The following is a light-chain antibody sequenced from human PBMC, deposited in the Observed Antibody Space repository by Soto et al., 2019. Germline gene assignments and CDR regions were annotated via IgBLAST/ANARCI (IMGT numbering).Light chain of an antibody. J-gene: IGKJ5*01. CDR1: PTVNRN. CDR2: DIS. CDR3: EHYNNWPY. V-gene: IGKV3-15*01. Sequence: SGPTRTVNHRERSTLSCRPSPTVNRNFAWYQQRPGQAPRLLIYDISNRATGVPARFSGSGSETEFTLTNRCLQSEDFAVYFCEHYNNWPYIGRGTRLEIK.